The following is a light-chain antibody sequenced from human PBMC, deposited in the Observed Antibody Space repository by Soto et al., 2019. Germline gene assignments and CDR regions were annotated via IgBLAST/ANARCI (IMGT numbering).Light chain of an antibody. Sequence: QSVLTQPPSVSGAPGQRVTISCTGSSSNIGAGYDVHWYQQLPGTAPKLLMYANSNRPSGVPDRFSGSKSGTSASLAITGIKAEDEADYYCQSYDTRLSVVFGGGTKLTVL. CDR1: SSNIGAGYD. J-gene: IGLJ2*01. CDR2: ANS. CDR3: QSYDTRLSVV. V-gene: IGLV1-40*01.